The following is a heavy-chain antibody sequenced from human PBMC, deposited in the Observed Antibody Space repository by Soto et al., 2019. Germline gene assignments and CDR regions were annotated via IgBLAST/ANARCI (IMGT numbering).Heavy chain of an antibody. CDR2: IYNDGTYS. CDR3: TRGPRPISTGTGAY. J-gene: IGHJ4*02. CDR1: GFIFKMYW. V-gene: IGHV3-74*01. Sequence: GGSLRLSCAASGFIFKMYWMHWVRQSPGKGLVWISRIYNDGTYSDYADSVRGRFTISRDNVNDTLYLQMNNLRAEDAGLYYCTRGPRPISTGTGAYWGQGTQVTVSS. D-gene: IGHD3-10*01.